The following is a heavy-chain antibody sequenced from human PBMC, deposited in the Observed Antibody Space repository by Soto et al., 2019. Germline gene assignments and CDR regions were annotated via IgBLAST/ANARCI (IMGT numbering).Heavy chain of an antibody. CDR2: IYYSGST. J-gene: IGHJ3*02. V-gene: IGHV4-31*03. CDR3: AKEVVVVVAATNHDTFDI. D-gene: IGHD2-15*01. CDR1: GGSINSGDYY. Sequence: NPSETLSLTCTVSGGSINSGDYYWSWIRQRPGKGLEWIGYIYYSGSTCYNPSLKSRLTLSVDTSENQFSLMLNSVTAADTAVYYCAKEVVVVVAATNHDTFDIWGQGTMVTVSS.